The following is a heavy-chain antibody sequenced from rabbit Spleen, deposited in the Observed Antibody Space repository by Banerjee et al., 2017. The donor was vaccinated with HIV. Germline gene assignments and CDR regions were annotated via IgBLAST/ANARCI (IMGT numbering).Heavy chain of an antibody. D-gene: IGHD4-1*01. CDR1: GFSFSTSYW. Sequence: QEQLEESGGDLVKPEGSLTLTCTASGFSFSTSYWICWVRQAPGKGLEWIGCIYTGSGSTYYASWAKGRFTISKTSSTTVTLQMTSLTVADTSTYFCARDIGTNGWGDLHLWGPGTLVTVS. CDR2: IYTGSGST. CDR3: ARDIGTNGWGDLHL. J-gene: IGHJ6*01. V-gene: IGHV1S45*01.